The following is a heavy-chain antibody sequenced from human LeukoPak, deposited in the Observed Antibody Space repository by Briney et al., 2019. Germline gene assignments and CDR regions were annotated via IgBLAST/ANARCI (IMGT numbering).Heavy chain of an antibody. CDR2: INHSGST. V-gene: IGHV4-34*09. Sequence: SETLSLTCAVYGGSFSGYYWSWIRQPPGKGLEWIGEINHSGSTNYNPSLKSRLTISIDTSKNQFSLNLKSVTAADTAVYYCARVSEITRKVGARKNYFDYWGQGTLVTVSS. CDR1: GGSFSGYY. D-gene: IGHD1-26*01. CDR3: ARVSEITRKVGARKNYFDY. J-gene: IGHJ4*02.